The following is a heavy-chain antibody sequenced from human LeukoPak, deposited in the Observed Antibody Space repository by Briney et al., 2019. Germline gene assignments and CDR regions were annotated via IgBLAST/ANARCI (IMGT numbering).Heavy chain of an antibody. CDR1: GGSISSYY. V-gene: IGHV4-4*09. Sequence: SETLSLTCTVSGGSISSYYYNWIRQPPGKGLEWIGYIYTSGSTNYSPSLKSRFTISIDTSKNQFSLYLSSVTAADTAVYYCARELWFVNAPGSWLDPWGPGTLVAVSS. CDR2: IYTSGST. CDR3: ARELWFVNAPGSWLDP. J-gene: IGHJ5*02. D-gene: IGHD3-10*01.